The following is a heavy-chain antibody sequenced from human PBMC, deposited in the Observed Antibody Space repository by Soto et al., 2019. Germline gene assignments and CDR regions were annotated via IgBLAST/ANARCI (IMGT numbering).Heavy chain of an antibody. J-gene: IGHJ6*02. Sequence: ASVKVSCKASGYTFTSYYMHWLRQAPGQGLEWMGIINPSGGSTSYAQKFQGRVTMTRDTSTSTVYMELSSLRSEDTAVYYCARVATFYYYGMDVWGQGTTVTVSS. CDR1: GYTFTSYY. CDR2: INPSGGST. V-gene: IGHV1-46*01. CDR3: ARVATFYYYGMDV. D-gene: IGHD1-26*01.